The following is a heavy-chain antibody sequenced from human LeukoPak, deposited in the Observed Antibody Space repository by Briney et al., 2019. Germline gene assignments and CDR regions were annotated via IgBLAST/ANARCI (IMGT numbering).Heavy chain of an antibody. V-gene: IGHV3-33*01. D-gene: IGHD2-2*01. Sequence: GGSLRLSCAASGFTFRSYGMHWVRQAPGEGLEWVAVIWYDGSNKNYADSVKGRFTISRDNSKNTLYLQMNSLRAEDTAVYYCARDRAAAMEYYYMDVWGKGTTVTVSS. CDR3: ARDRAAAMEYYYMDV. CDR1: GFTFRSYG. J-gene: IGHJ6*03. CDR2: IWYDGSNK.